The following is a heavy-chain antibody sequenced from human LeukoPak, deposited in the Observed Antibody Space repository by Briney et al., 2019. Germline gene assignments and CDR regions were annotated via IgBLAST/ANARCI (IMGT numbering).Heavy chain of an antibody. V-gene: IGHV3-21*01. D-gene: IGHD3-10*01. CDR3: ARAPTIYGSGSYLGY. CDR2: TSSSSSYI. Sequence: GGSLRLSCAASGFTFSSYSMNWVRQAPGKGLEWVSSTSSSSSYIYYADSVKGRFTISRDNSKNTLYLQMNSLRAEDTAMYYCARAPTIYGSGSYLGYWGQGSLVTVSS. J-gene: IGHJ4*02. CDR1: GFTFSSYS.